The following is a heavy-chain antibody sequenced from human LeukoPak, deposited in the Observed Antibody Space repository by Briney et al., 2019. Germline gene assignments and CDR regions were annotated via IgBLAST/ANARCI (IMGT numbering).Heavy chain of an antibody. Sequence: GGSLRLSCEASGFTFSRYWMHWVRQAPGKGLVWVSRINSDGSRTTYADSVKGRFTISRDNAKNTLYLQMNSLRAEDTAVYYCAREKVAAAAFDYWGQGTLVTVSS. CDR2: INSDGSRT. J-gene: IGHJ4*02. CDR3: AREKVAAAAFDY. CDR1: GFTFSRYW. V-gene: IGHV3-74*01. D-gene: IGHD6-13*01.